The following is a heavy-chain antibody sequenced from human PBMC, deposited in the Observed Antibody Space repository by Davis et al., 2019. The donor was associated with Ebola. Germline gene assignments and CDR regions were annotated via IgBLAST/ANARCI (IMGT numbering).Heavy chain of an antibody. D-gene: IGHD1/OR15-1a*01. CDR1: GFTFSKYW. V-gene: IGHV3-53*01. CDR3: AKGAANWDMFYFNS. CDR2: HYSGGSK. J-gene: IGHJ4*02. Sequence: GESLKISCAASGFTFSKYWMHWVRQAPGKGLEWVSIHYSGGSKYYVDSVKGRFTISRDRSKNTLYLQMNSLGAEDTAVYYCAKGAANWDMFYFNSWGQGTLVTVSS.